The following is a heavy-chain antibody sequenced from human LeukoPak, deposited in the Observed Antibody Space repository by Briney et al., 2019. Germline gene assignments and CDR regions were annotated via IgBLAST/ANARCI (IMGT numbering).Heavy chain of an antibody. V-gene: IGHV4-34*01. CDR2: INHSGST. CDR3: ARGGAAAAHPPYYFDY. CDR1: GGSFSGYY. D-gene: IGHD6-13*01. Sequence: SETLSLTCAVYGGSFSGYYWSWIRQPPGKGLEWIGEINHSGSTNYNPSLKSRVTISVDTSKNQFSLKLSSVTAADTAVYYCARGGAAAAHPPYYFDYWGQGTLVTVSS. J-gene: IGHJ4*02.